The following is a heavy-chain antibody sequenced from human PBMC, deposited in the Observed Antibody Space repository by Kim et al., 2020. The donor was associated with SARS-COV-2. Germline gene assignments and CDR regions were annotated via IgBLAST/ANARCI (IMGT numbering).Heavy chain of an antibody. V-gene: IGHV1-58*01. CDR2: IVVGSGNT. J-gene: IGHJ4*02. Sequence: SVKVSCKASGFTFTSSAVQWVRQARGQRLEWIGWIVVGSGNTNYAQKFQERVTITRDMSTSTAYMELSSLRSEDTAVYYCAGEFYRTNGVYYYDFDYWGQRALFTVSS. CDR3: AGEFYRTNGVYYYDFDY. D-gene: IGHD3-22*01. CDR1: GFTFTSSA.